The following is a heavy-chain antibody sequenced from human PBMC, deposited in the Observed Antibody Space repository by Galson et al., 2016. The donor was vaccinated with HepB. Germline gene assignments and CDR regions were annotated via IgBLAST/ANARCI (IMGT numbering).Heavy chain of an antibody. Sequence: SLRLSCAASGFSFDDYAMYWVRQAPGKGLEWVSGISWTGGTIGYADSVKGRFTISRDSANNSLFLQMNSLTAEDTALYYCAKDILSYSSSSPGFHFWGQGTLVTVSS. CDR2: ISWTGGTI. D-gene: IGHD6-6*01. V-gene: IGHV3-9*01. J-gene: IGHJ4*02. CDR1: GFSFDDYA. CDR3: AKDILSYSSSSPGFHF.